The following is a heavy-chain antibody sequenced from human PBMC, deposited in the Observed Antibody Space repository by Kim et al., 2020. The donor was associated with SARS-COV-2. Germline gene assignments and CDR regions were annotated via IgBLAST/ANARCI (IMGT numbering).Heavy chain of an antibody. CDR1: GGTFSSYA. CDR3: ARAKATQRKLRFLGWLPRDYGYGMDV. Sequence: SVKVSCKASGGTFSSYAISWVRQAPGQGLEWMGGIIPIFGTANYAQKFQGRVTITADESTSTAYMELSSLRSEDTAVYYCARAKATQRKLRFLGWLPRDYGYGMDVWGQGTTVTVSS. CDR2: IIPIFGTA. D-gene: IGHD3-3*01. J-gene: IGHJ6*02. V-gene: IGHV1-69*13.